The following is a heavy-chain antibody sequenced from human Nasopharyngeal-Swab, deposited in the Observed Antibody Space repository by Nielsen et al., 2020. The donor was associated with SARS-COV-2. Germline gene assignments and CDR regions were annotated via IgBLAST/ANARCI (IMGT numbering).Heavy chain of an antibody. CDR1: GFTFSSYS. J-gene: IGHJ4*02. Sequence: GRLRRLSWAASGFTFSSYSMNWVRQAPGKGLEWVSSISSSSSYIYYADSVKGRFTISRDNAKNSLYLQMNSLRAEDTAVYYCARVDADYDFWSGSKSGLFDYWGQGTLVTVSS. D-gene: IGHD3-3*01. CDR2: ISSSSSYI. V-gene: IGHV3-21*01. CDR3: ARVDADYDFWSGSKSGLFDY.